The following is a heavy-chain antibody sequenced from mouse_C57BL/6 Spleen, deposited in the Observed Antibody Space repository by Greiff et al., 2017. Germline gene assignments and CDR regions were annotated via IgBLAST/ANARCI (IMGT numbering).Heavy chain of an antibody. D-gene: IGHD1-1*01. V-gene: IGHV1-61*01. J-gene: IGHJ4*01. CDR3: ARRVVDYAMDY. CDR1: GYTFTSYW. CDR2: IYPSDSET. Sequence: QVQLQQPGAELVRPGSSVKLSCKASGYTFTSYWMDWVKQRPGQGLEWIGNIYPSDSETHYNQNVKDKATLTVDKSSSTAYMQLSSLTSEDSAVYYCARRVVDYAMDYWGQGTSVTVSS.